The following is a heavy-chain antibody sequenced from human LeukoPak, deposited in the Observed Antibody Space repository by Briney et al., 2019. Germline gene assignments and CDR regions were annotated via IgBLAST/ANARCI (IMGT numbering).Heavy chain of an antibody. Sequence: VASVKVSCTASGYTFTGYYMHWVRQAPGQGLEWMGWINPNSGGTNYAQKFQGWVTMTRDTSISTAYMELSRLRSDDTAVYYCARGYCSSTSCYYDYYYGMDVWGQGTTVTVSS. CDR1: GYTFTGYY. J-gene: IGHJ6*02. CDR3: ARGYCSSTSCYYDYYYGMDV. V-gene: IGHV1-2*04. D-gene: IGHD2-2*01. CDR2: INPNSGGT.